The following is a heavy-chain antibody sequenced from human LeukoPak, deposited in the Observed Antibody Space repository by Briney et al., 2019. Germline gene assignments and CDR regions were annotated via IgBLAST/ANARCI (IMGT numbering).Heavy chain of an antibody. D-gene: IGHD5-12*01. J-gene: IGHJ6*02. CDR2: IYYSGST. Sequence: PSETLSLTCTVSGGSISSGGYYWSWIRQHPGKGLEWIGYIYYSGSTYYNPSLKSRVTISVDTSKNQFSLKLSSVTAADTAVYYCARDRLDVYSGYDRHYGMDVWGQGTTVTVSS. CDR1: GGSISSGGYY. CDR3: ARDRLDVYSGYDRHYGMDV. V-gene: IGHV4-31*03.